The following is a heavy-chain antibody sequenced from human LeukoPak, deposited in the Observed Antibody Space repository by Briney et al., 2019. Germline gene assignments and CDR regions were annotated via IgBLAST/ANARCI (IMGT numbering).Heavy chain of an antibody. CDR1: GGSFSGYY. CDR2: IYYSGST. V-gene: IGHV4-30-4*08. D-gene: IGHD1-1*01. J-gene: IGHJ4*02. Sequence: SETLSLTCAVYGGSFSGYYWSWIRQPPGKGLEWIGYIYYSGSTYYNPSLKSRVTISVDTSKNQFSLKLSSVTAADTAVYYCAREATGNIDYWGQGTLVTVSS. CDR3: AREATGNIDY.